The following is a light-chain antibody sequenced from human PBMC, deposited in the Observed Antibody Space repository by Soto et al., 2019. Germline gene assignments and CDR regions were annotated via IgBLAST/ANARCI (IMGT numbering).Light chain of an antibody. V-gene: IGKV3-20*01. CDR2: GAS. J-gene: IGKJ4*01. CDR3: QQYGSSPLT. Sequence: ESVLTQSPGTLSLSPGERATLSCKASQRVTRRYLAWYKQKTGQAPRLLIYGASSRATGIPDRFSGSGSGTDFTLSISRLEAEDFAVYYCQQYGSSPLTFGGGTKVEIK. CDR1: QRVTRRY.